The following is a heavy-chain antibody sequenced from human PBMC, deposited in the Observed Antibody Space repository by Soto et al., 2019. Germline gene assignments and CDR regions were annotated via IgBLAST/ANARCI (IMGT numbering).Heavy chain of an antibody. J-gene: IGHJ4*02. CDR1: GFTFSSYG. D-gene: IGHD6-6*01. V-gene: IGHV3-30*18. CDR2: ISHDGSNK. Sequence: GGSLRLSCAASGFTFSSYGMHWVRQAPGKGLEWVAVISHDGSNKYYADSVKGRFTISRDNSKNTLYLQMNSLRAEDTAVYYCAKSTAARFFDYWGQGTLVTVSS. CDR3: AKSTAARFFDY.